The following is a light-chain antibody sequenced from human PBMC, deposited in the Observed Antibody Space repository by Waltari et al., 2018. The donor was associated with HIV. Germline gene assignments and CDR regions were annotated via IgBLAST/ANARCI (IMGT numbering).Light chain of an antibody. CDR1: QSVLYSSNNENY. CDR2: WAS. Sequence: DIVMTQSPDSLAVSLGERATINCKSSQSVLYSSNNENYLAWYQQKPGQPPRLLIYWASTRESGVPDLFSGSGSGTDFTLTISSLQAEDVAIYYCQQYLSAPFTFGQGSKLEIK. CDR3: QQYLSAPFT. V-gene: IGKV4-1*01. J-gene: IGKJ2*01.